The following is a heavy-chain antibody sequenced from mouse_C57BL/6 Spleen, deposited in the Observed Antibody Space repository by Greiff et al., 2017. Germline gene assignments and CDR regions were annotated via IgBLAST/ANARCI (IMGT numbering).Heavy chain of an antibody. D-gene: IGHD2-2*01. Sequence: QVQLQQPGPELVKPGASVKLSCKASGYTFTSYWMHWVKQRPGQGLEWIGNINPSNGGTNYNEKLKIKVTLTVDKSSSTAYMQLSSLTSEDSAVYYCARSDGYDAHYAMDYWGQGTSVTVSS. CDR1: GYTFTSYW. V-gene: IGHV1-53*01. CDR2: INPSNGGT. CDR3: ARSDGYDAHYAMDY. J-gene: IGHJ4*01.